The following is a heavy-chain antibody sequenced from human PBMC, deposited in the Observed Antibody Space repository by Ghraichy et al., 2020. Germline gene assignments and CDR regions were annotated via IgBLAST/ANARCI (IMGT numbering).Heavy chain of an antibody. D-gene: IGHD3-3*01. V-gene: IGHV3-30-3*01. Sequence: GGSLRLSCAASGFTFSKYAMHWVRQAPGKGLEWVAVISYDATTKYYADSVKGRFTVSRDNSKNTHFLHMSSLRAEDTAVYYCAIDHLFWSGYYRPQDHGLGFWGQGTTVIVS. CDR3: AIDHLFWSGYYRPQDHGLGF. CDR2: ISYDATTK. CDR1: GFTFSKYA. J-gene: IGHJ6*02.